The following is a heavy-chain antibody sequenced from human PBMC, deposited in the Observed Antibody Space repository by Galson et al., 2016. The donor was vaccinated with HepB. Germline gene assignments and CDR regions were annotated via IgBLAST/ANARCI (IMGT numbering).Heavy chain of an antibody. CDR2: IIPIFGTT. J-gene: IGHJ4*02. CDR1: GGTFNKYT. V-gene: IGHV1-69*13. CDR3: ATVLFPFYSDSNGYVGLQNYFDY. Sequence: SVKVSCKASGGTFNKYTINWVRQAPGQGLEWMGGIIPIFGTTHYAQRFQGRVTITADESTSTANMELSGLTSEDTAVYFCATVLFPFYSDSNGYVGLQNYFDYWGQGTHVTVSS. D-gene: IGHD3-22*01.